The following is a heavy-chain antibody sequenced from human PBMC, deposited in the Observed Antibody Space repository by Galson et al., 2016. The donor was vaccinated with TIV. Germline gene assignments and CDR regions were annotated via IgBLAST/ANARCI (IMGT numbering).Heavy chain of an antibody. D-gene: IGHD2-2*01. CDR2: TYYRSRWYY. V-gene: IGHV6-1*01. CDR3: TRAAGKNGASCYATCETFDI. J-gene: IGHJ3*02. Sequence: DSVSSDSAAWNWVRQSPSRGLEWLGRTYYRSRWYYDYKVSVKSRITINPDTSKNQFSLQLNSVTPEDTAVYYCTRAAGKNGASCYATCETFDIWGQGTMVTVSS. CDR1: DSVSSDSAA.